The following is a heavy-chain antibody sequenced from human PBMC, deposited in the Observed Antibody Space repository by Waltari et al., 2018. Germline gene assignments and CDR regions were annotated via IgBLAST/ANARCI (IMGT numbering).Heavy chain of an antibody. V-gene: IGHV4-59*01. CDR2: VYYSGNA. CDR3: ATSWIWSVGVSDTGPDAVDI. Sequence: QVQLQESGPGLVKPSETLSLTCTVSGGSINSSYWSWIRQPPGKGLEWIAYVYYSGNANYNPALRCRVTISLVTSRNQVSLKLRSVTAADTAVYYCATSWIWSVGVSDTGPDAVDIWGQGTMVTVSS. J-gene: IGHJ3*02. CDR1: GGSINSSY. D-gene: IGHD3-3*01.